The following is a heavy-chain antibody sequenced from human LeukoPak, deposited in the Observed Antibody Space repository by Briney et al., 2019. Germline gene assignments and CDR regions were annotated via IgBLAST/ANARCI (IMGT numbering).Heavy chain of an antibody. D-gene: IGHD2-2*01. J-gene: IGHJ4*02. CDR2: ISSSSSTI. Sequence: PGGSLRLSCAASGFTFSSYSMNWVRQAPGKGLEWVSYISSSSSTIYYADSVKGRFTISRDNAKNSLYLQMNSLRDEDTAVYYCARVAKVCSSTSCLFDYWGQGTLVTASS. V-gene: IGHV3-48*02. CDR3: ARVAKVCSSTSCLFDY. CDR1: GFTFSSYS.